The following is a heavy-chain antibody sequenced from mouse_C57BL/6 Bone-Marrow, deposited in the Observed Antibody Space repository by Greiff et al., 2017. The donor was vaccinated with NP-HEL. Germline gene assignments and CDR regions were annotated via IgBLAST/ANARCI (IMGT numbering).Heavy chain of an antibody. CDR3: ARRNPLYYFDY. V-gene: IGHV1-82*01. Sequence: VQGVESGPELVKPGASVKISCKASGYAFSSSWMNWVKQRPGKGLEWIGRIYPGDGDTNYNGKFKGKATLTADKSSSTAYMQLSSLTSEDSAVYFCARRNPLYYFDYWGQGTTLTVSS. CDR1: GYAFSSSW. CDR2: IYPGDGDT. J-gene: IGHJ2*01.